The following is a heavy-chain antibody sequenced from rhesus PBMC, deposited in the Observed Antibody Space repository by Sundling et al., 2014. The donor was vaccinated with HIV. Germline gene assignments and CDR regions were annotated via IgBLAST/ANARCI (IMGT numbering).Heavy chain of an antibody. CDR1: GFNFATYV. CDR3: ARGRYRKGFDY. D-gene: IGHD5-24*01. J-gene: IGHJ4*01. V-gene: IGHV1-198*02. CDR2: IVPLAGVT. Sequence: QVQLVQSGAEVKKPGASVKLSCKTSGFNFATYVISWVRQAPGQGLEWVGGIVPLAGVTNFAQKFQGRVTITGDTSTSTAYMELSGLRSDDTAVYYCARGRYRKGFDYWGQGVLVTVSS.